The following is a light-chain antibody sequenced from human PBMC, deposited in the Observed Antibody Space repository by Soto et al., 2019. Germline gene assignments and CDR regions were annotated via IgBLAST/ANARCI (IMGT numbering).Light chain of an antibody. V-gene: IGLV1-44*01. CDR3: VAGNDSLNGPV. J-gene: IGLJ3*02. CDR1: SSNIGSNT. CDR2: SND. Sequence: QSVLTQPPSVSGTPGQRVTISCSGSSSNIGSNTVSWYQQLPGTAPKLLIYSNDQRPSGVPDRFSDSKSGTSDSLVISGLQTEDDADYYWVAGNDSLNGPVFGGETMVTV.